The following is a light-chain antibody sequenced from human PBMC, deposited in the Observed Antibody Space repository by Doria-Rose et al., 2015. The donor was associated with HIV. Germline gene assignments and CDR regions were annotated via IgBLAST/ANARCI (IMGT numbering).Light chain of an antibody. CDR3: QQYGTSRVT. V-gene: IGKV3-20*01. CDR2: DAS. Sequence: TQSPGTLSLSPGERATLSCRASQRVKSSYLAWYQQKPGQAPRLLIYDASTRATGIPDRFSGSGSGTDLTLTISRLEPEDVAVYYCQQYGTSRVTFGQGTCLEIK. CDR1: QRVKSSY. J-gene: IGKJ5*01.